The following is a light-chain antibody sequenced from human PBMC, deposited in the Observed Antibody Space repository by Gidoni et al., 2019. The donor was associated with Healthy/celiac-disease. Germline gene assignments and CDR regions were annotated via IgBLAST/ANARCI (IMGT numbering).Light chain of an antibody. CDR1: QSISSY. Sequence: DIQMTQSPSSLSASVGDRVTITCRAIQSISSYLNWYQQKPGKAPKLLIYAASSLQSGVTSRFSGSGSGTDFTLTISSLQPEDFATYYCQQSYSTLRTFXGXTKVXIK. J-gene: IGKJ4*01. CDR3: QQSYSTLRT. V-gene: IGKV1-39*01. CDR2: AAS.